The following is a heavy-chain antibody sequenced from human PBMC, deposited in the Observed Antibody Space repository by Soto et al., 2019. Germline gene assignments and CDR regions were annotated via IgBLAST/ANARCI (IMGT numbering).Heavy chain of an antibody. CDR2: IIPINGTT. D-gene: IGHD1-1*01. V-gene: IGHV1-69*05. CDR1: GDTFSSYA. J-gene: IGHJ2*01. Sequence: SVKVSCKASGDTFSSYAISWVRQAPGQGLEWMGGIIPINGTTNYAQKLQGRVTITTDESTSTAYMELRSLRSDDTAVYYCARDRRIEEWAEPAWYFDLWGRGTLVTVSS. CDR3: ARDRRIEEWAEPAWYFDL.